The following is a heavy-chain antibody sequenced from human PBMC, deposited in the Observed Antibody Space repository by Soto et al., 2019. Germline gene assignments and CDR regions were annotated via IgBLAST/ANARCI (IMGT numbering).Heavy chain of an antibody. CDR3: VKDEGIEAMDV. CDR2: ITSSGSYV. V-gene: IGHV3-21*01. CDR1: GFTFRRNT. D-gene: IGHD3-3*02. J-gene: IGHJ6*02. Sequence: PGGSLRLSGITSGFTFRRNTMNWVRQAPGKGLEWVASITSSGSYVYYADSVKGRFSASRDNAKNSLSLQMDSLRPDDTAIYFCVKDEGIEAMDVWGQGTTVTVSS.